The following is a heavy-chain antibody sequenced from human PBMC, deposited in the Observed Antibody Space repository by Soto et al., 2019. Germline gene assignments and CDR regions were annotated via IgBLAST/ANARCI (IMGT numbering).Heavy chain of an antibody. CDR1: GGSISSSSYY. D-gene: IGHD2-15*01. J-gene: IGHJ5*02. Sequence: ASETLSLTCTVSGGSISSSSYYWGWIRQPPGKGLEWIGSIYYSGSTYYNPSPKSRVTISVDTSKNQFSLKLSSVTAADTAVYYCARHVVVVVAATPSWFDPWGQGTLVTVSS. CDR3: ARHVVVVVAATPSWFDP. V-gene: IGHV4-39*01. CDR2: IYYSGST.